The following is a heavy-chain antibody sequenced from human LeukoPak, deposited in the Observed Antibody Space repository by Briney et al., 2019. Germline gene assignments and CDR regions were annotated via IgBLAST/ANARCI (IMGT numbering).Heavy chain of an antibody. J-gene: IGHJ4*02. CDR3: AVGYCSGGSCSGSDGDY. D-gene: IGHD2-15*01. CDR1: GFTFSDSY. Sequence: GGSLRLSCAASGFTFSDSYMAWIRQAPGKGLEWVGRTRNKANSFTTEYAASVKGRFTISRDDSKNSLYLQMNSLKTEDTAVYYCAVGYCSGGSCSGSDGDYWGQGTLVTVSS. V-gene: IGHV3-72*01. CDR2: TRNKANSFTT.